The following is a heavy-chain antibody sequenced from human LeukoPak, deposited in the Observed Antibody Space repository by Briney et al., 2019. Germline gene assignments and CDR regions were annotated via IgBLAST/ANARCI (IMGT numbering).Heavy chain of an antibody. CDR3: AKDFRIGYSAHFDY. V-gene: IGHV3-23*01. CDR1: GFTFSSYA. Sequence: GGSLRLSCAASGFTFSSYAMSWVRQAPEKGLEFASGIYENGGTTYYADSVKGRFSISRDNSKNTLYLQMDSLRGEDTAVYYCAKDFRIGYSAHFDYWAREPWSPSPQ. D-gene: IGHD2-21*01. CDR2: IYENGGTT. J-gene: IGHJ4*02.